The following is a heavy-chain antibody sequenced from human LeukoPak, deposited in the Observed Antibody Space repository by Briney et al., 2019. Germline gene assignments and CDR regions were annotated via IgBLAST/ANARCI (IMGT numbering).Heavy chain of an antibody. V-gene: IGHV3-30*03. J-gene: IGHJ4*02. CDR2: ISYNGINE. Sequence: GGSLRLSCAASGFSFSDYNMHWVRQAPGKGLEWMAVISYNGINEYYADSVKGRFTISRDNSKSTLLLQMNSLRAEDTAVYYCARHGGLRPFDYWGQGTLVTVSS. CDR1: GFSFSDYN. D-gene: IGHD5-12*01. CDR3: ARHGGLRPFDY.